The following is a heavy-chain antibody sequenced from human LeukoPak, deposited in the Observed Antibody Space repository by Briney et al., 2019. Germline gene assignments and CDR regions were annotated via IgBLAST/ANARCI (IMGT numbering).Heavy chain of an antibody. Sequence: GGSLRLSCAAFGFTFSSYSMNWVRQAPGKGLEWVSSISSSSSYIYYADSVKGRFTISRDNAKNSLYLQMNSLRAEDTAVYYCARIHCSGGSCYSLDYWGQGTLVTVSS. CDR1: GFTFSSYS. D-gene: IGHD2-15*01. CDR2: ISSSSSYI. CDR3: ARIHCSGGSCYSLDY. J-gene: IGHJ4*02. V-gene: IGHV3-21*01.